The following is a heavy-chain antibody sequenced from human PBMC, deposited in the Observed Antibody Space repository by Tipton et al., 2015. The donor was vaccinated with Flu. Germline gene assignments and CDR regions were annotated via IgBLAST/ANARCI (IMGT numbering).Heavy chain of an antibody. J-gene: IGHJ4*02. V-gene: IGHV3-33*06. CDR1: GFTFSSYG. Sequence: RSLRLSCAASGFTFSSYGMHWVRQAPGKGLEWVAVIWYDGSNKYYADSVKGRFTISRDNSKNTLYLQMNSLRAEDTAVYYCAKDVYYYDSSGYYNYWGQGTLVTVSS. D-gene: IGHD3-22*01. CDR2: IWYDGSNK. CDR3: AKDVYYYDSSGYYNY.